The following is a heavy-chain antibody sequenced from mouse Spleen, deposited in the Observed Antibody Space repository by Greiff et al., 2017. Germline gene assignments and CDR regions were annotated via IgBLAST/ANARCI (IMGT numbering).Heavy chain of an antibody. CDR2: INPYNDGT. CDR3: ATYDYDGYYAMDY. Sequence: VQLQQSGPELVKPGASVKMSCKASGYTFTSYVMHWVKQKPGQGLEWIGYINPYNDGTKYNEKFKSKATLTVDKPSSTAYMQLSSLTSEDSAVYYCATYDYDGYYAMDYWGQGTSVTVSS. D-gene: IGHD2-4*01. CDR1: GYTFTSYV. V-gene: IGHV1-14*01. J-gene: IGHJ4*01.